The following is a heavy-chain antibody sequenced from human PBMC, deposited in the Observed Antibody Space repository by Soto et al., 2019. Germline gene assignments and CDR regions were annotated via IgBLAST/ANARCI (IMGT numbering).Heavy chain of an antibody. CDR1: GGTFNNYP. CDR2: SIPIFGTA. V-gene: IGHV1-69*01. CDR3: ARGRGYSGDDHYYYFDMDV. D-gene: IGHD5-12*01. J-gene: IGHJ6*02. Sequence: QVQLVQSGAEVKKPGSSVKVSCKASGGTFNNYPITWVRQAPGQGLEWMGGSIPIFGTANYAQKFQGRVTITVDESTSTAYMELSSLRLEDTAVYYCARGRGYSGDDHYYYFDMDVWGQGTTVTVPS.